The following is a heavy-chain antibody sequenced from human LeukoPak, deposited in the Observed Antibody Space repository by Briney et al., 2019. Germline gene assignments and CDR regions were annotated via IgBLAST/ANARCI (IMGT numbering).Heavy chain of an antibody. CDR3: ARDERDGGDTAMLGANNWFDP. D-gene: IGHD5-18*01. V-gene: IGHV1-18*01. Sequence: GASVKVSCKASGYSFTTYGISWVRQAPGQGLEWMGWISANNNNTDNVQKLQGRVTMTTDTSTSTAYMKLSSLRSEDTAVYYCARDERDGGDTAMLGANNWFDPWGQGTLVTVSS. CDR1: GYSFTTYG. CDR2: ISANNNNT. J-gene: IGHJ5*02.